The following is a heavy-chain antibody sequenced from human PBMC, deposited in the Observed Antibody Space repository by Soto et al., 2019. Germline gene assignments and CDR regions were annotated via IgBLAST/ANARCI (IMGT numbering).Heavy chain of an antibody. V-gene: IGHV4-4*02. D-gene: IGHD6-19*01. J-gene: IGHJ4*02. Sequence: QVQLQESGPGLVKPSGTLSLTCAVSGGSISSSNWWSWVRQPPGKGLEWIGEIYHSGSTNYNPSLKSRVTISVEKSKIQFSLKLSSVTAADTAVYYGARDSSGWHREFDYWGQGTLVTVSS. CDR2: IYHSGST. CDR1: GGSISSSNW. CDR3: ARDSSGWHREFDY.